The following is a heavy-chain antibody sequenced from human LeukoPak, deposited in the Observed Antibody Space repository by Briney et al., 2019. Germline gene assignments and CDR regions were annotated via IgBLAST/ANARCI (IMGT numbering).Heavy chain of an antibody. D-gene: IGHD3-22*01. J-gene: IGHJ3*01. V-gene: IGHV3-23*01. CDR2: IGASAAET. Sequence: GGSLRLSCEPSRFIFSTYAMAWVRHAPGNGLDWVSFIGASAAETYYSYSAEVPFTFSRDNSKDPLFLHMRSLRAEDTAVYFCATRPRDSSGYYLGAFDAWGQGTTVTVSS. CDR1: RFIFSTYA. CDR3: ATRPRDSSGYYLGAFDA.